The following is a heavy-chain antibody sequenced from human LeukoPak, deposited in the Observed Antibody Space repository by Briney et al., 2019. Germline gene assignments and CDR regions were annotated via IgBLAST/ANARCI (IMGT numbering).Heavy chain of an antibody. CDR2: ISYDGSNK. Sequence: GGSLRLSCAASGFTFSSYGTHWVRQAPGKGLEWVAVISYDGSNKYYADSVKGRFTISRDNSKNTLYLQMNSLRAEDTAVYYCAKDDYTTVTSLGYWGQGTLVTVSS. D-gene: IGHD4-17*01. V-gene: IGHV3-30*18. CDR1: GFTFSSYG. CDR3: AKDDYTTVTSLGY. J-gene: IGHJ4*02.